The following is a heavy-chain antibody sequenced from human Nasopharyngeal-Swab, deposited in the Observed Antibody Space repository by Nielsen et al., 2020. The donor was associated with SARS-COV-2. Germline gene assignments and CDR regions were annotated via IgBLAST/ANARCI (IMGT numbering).Heavy chain of an antibody. Sequence: GESLKIYCAASGFTFSSYDMHWVRQATGKGLEWVSAIGTAGDTYYPGSVKGRFTISRENAKNSLYLQMNSLRPGDTAVYYCARDRVDSSSWGYYYYGMDVWGQGTTVTVSS. CDR3: ARDRVDSSSWGYYYYGMDV. CDR2: IGTAGDT. J-gene: IGHJ6*02. D-gene: IGHD6-13*01. CDR1: GFTFSSYD. V-gene: IGHV3-13*01.